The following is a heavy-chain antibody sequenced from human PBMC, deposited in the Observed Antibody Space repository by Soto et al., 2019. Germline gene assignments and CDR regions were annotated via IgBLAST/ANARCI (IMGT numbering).Heavy chain of an antibody. CDR3: ARVGGSYYFDH. J-gene: IGHJ4*02. D-gene: IGHD3-16*01. CDR1: GFTFSSYG. CDR2: LRSYWSTGTNE. V-gene: IGHV3-33*01. Sequence: QVQLVESGGGVVQPGRSLRLSCAASGFTFSSYGMHWVRQAPGKGLEWVAVLRSYWSTGTNEYYADSVKGRFTISRDNSKNMLYLQMNSLRGEDTAVYYCARVGGSYYFDHWGQGTLVTVSS.